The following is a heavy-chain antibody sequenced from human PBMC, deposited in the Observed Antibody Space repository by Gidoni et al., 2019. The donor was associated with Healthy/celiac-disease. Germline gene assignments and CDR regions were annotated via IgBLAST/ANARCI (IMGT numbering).Heavy chain of an antibody. V-gene: IGHV4-61*02. CDR2: IYTSGST. CDR3: ARESQRDSYGYPFDY. J-gene: IGHJ4*02. D-gene: IGHD5-18*01. CDR1: GGSIRSGHYY. Sequence: QVQLQESGPGLVKPSQTLSLTCTVSGGSIRSGHYYWSWNRQPAGKGLEWLGRIYTSGSTNYNPALKSRVTISVDTSKNQFPRKLSSVTAADTAVYYCARESQRDSYGYPFDYWGQGTLVTVSS.